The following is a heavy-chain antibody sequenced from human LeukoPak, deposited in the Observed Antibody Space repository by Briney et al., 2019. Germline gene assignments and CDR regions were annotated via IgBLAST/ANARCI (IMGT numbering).Heavy chain of an antibody. CDR3: AREITSSGWYYFDY. D-gene: IGHD6-19*01. Sequence: SETLSLTCTVYGGSISSYYWIWIRQPPGQGLEWIGYIYYSGSTNYHPSLKSRVTISVDTSKNQFSLKLSSVTAADTAVYYCAREITSSGWYYFDYWGQGTLVTVSS. J-gene: IGHJ4*02. CDR2: IYYSGST. V-gene: IGHV4-59*01. CDR1: GGSISSYY.